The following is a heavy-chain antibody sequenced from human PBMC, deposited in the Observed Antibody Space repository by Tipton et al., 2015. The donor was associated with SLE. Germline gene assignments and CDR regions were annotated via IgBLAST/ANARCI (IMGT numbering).Heavy chain of an antibody. J-gene: IGHJ3*02. Sequence: SLRLSCAASGFTFSSYSMNWVRQAPGKGLEWVSYLSRSSSTIDYADSVNGRFTISRDNAKNSLYLQMNSLRAEDTAVYYCARVGTALAFDIWGQGTMVTVSS. CDR3: ARVGTALAFDI. CDR2: LSRSSSTI. CDR1: GFTFSSYS. V-gene: IGHV3-48*01. D-gene: IGHD1-1*01.